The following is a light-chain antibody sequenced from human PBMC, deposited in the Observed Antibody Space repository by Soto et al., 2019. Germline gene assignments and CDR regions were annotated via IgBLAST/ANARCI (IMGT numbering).Light chain of an antibody. J-gene: IGKJ4*01. V-gene: IGKV3-11*01. CDR3: QQRYNWPLT. CDR2: DAS. CDR1: QSIDTY. Sequence: PGERATLSCRASQSIDTYLAWYQQKPGQAPRLLIYDASDRATGIPARFSGSGYGTAFNLTISGLETEDFALYYCQQRYNWPLTFGGGTKVDIK.